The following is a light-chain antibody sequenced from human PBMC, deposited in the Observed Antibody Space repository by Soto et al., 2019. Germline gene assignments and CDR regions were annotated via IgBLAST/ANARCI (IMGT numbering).Light chain of an antibody. CDR2: AAS. CDR1: QSISSY. V-gene: IGKV1-39*01. CDR3: QQYNSYSWT. Sequence: DIQITQSPSSLSASVGDRVTIPCRASQSISSYLNWYQQKPGKAPKLLIYAASSLQSGVPSRFSGSGSGTDFTLTISSLQPEDFATYYCQQYNSYSWTFGQGTKVDIK. J-gene: IGKJ1*01.